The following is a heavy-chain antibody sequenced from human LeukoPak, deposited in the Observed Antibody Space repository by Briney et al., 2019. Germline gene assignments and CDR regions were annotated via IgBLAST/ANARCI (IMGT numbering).Heavy chain of an antibody. V-gene: IGHV3-72*01. J-gene: IGHJ4*02. Sequence: GGSLRLSCAASGFIFSDHYMDWVRQAPGKGLEWVGRTRNKANSYSTVYAASVKGRFTISRDDSKNSLYLQMNSLETEDTAVYYCARSPGDGVDFDYWGQGTLVTVSA. CDR1: GFIFSDHY. D-gene: IGHD7-27*01. CDR2: TRNKANSYST. CDR3: ARSPGDGVDFDY.